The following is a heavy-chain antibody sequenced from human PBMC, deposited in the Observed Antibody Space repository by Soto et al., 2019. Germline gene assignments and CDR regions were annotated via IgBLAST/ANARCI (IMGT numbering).Heavy chain of an antibody. CDR1: GFTFSNYW. CDR3: ASGQYYYGSGTSY. CDR2: INQDGTEK. J-gene: IGHJ4*02. D-gene: IGHD3-10*01. Sequence: SGGSLRLSCAASGFTFSNYWMNWVRQAPGKGLEWVASINQDGTEKYYVDSVKGRFTISRDNAKESLYLQMSSLRAEDTAVYYCASGQYYYGSGTSYWGQGRLVTVSS. V-gene: IGHV3-7*01.